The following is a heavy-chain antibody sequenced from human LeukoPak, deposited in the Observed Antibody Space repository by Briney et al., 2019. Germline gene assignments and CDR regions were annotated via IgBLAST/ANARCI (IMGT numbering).Heavy chain of an antibody. J-gene: IGHJ1*01. Sequence: SETLSLTCTVSGGSISSYFWNWIRQPPGKGLEWIGNAYYSGSTYYSPSLKSRVTISVDTSKNQFSLKLSSVIAADTAVYYCAGGKVRGVTDEYFQHWGQGTLVTVSS. V-gene: IGHV4-59*12. D-gene: IGHD3-10*01. CDR1: GGSISSYF. CDR3: AGGKVRGVTDEYFQH. CDR2: AYYSGST.